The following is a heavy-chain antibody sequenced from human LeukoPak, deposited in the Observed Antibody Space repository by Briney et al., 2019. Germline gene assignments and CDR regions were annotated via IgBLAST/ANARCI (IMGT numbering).Heavy chain of an antibody. CDR3: ASYDSSGYYPFDY. CDR1: GGSISSYY. V-gene: IGHV4-59*06. J-gene: IGHJ4*02. CDR2: IYYSGST. Sequence: SETLSLTCTVSGGSISSYYWSWIRQPPGKGLEWIGYIYYSGSTYYNPSLKSRVTISVDTSKNQFSLKLSSVTAADTAVYYCASYDSSGYYPFDYWGQGTLVTVSS. D-gene: IGHD3-22*01.